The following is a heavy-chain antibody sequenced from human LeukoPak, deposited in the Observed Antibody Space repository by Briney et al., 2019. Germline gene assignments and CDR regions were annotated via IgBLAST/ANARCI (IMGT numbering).Heavy chain of an antibody. V-gene: IGHV3-66*01. CDR1: GFTVSSNY. D-gene: IGHD5-12*01. CDR2: IYSGGST. Sequence: GGSLRLSCAASGFTVSSNYMSWVRQAPGKGLEWVSVIYSGGSTYYADSVKGRFTISRDNSKNTLYLQMNSLRAEDTAVYYCARTYSGYEGWFDPWGQGTLVTVSS. J-gene: IGHJ5*02. CDR3: ARTYSGYEGWFDP.